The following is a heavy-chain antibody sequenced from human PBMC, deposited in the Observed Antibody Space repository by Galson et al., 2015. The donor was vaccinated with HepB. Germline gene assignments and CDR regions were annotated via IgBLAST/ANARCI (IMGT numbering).Heavy chain of an antibody. CDR3: AREVGGPVAQNYYYYGMDV. D-gene: IGHD6-19*01. CDR1: GYTLTELS. Sequence: SCKVSGYTLTELSMHWVRQAPGKGLEWMGGFDPEDGETIYAQKFQGRVTMTEDTSTDTAYMELSSLRAEDTAVYYCAREVGGPVAQNYYYYGMDVWGQGTTVTVSS. J-gene: IGHJ6*02. CDR2: FDPEDGET. V-gene: IGHV1-24*01.